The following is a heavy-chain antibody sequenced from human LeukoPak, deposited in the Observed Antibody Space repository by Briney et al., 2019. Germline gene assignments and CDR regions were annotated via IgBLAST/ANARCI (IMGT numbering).Heavy chain of an antibody. J-gene: IGHJ4*02. CDR1: GFTFSSYW. Sequence: PGGTLRLSRAASGFTFSSYWMSWVRQAPGKGLEWVANIKQDGSEKYYVDSVKGRFTISRDNAKNSLYLQMNSLRAEDTAVYYCASKRWLQSSFDYWGQGTLVTVSS. D-gene: IGHD5-24*01. CDR2: IKQDGSEK. CDR3: ASKRWLQSSFDY. V-gene: IGHV3-7*01.